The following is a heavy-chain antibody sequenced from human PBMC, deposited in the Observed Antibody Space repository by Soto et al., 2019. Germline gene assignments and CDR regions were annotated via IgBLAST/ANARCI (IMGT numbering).Heavy chain of an antibody. CDR2: INPNSGGT. V-gene: IGHV1-2*04. CDR3: ARGLSYDSSGYYPYNWFDP. Sequence: GASVKVSCKASGYTFTGYYMHWVRQAPGQGLEWMGWINPNSGGTNYAQKFQGWVTMTRDTSISTAYMELSRLRSDDTAVYYCARGLSYDSSGYYPYNWFDPWGQGTLVTVSS. CDR1: GYTFTGYY. J-gene: IGHJ5*02. D-gene: IGHD3-22*01.